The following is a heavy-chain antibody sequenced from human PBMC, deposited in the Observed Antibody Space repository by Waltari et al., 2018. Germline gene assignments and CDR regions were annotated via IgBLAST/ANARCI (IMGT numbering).Heavy chain of an antibody. CDR3: AKAGAIFGVVDDYFDY. Sequence: EVQLVESGGVVVQHGGSLRLSCAASGFTFDDYTMHWVRQAPGKGLEWVSLISWDGGSTYYADSVKGRFTISRDNSKNSLYLQMNSLRTEDTALYYCAKAGAIFGVVDDYFDYWGQGTLVTVSS. CDR1: GFTFDDYT. D-gene: IGHD3-3*01. V-gene: IGHV3-43*01. J-gene: IGHJ4*02. CDR2: ISWDGGST.